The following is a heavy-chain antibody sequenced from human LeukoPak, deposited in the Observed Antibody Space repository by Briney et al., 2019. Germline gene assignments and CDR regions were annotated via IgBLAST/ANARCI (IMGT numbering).Heavy chain of an antibody. CDR3: AKDLPPNYYDSSGYFDY. CDR2: ISGSGGST. V-gene: IGHV3-23*01. Sequence: GGSLRLSCAASGFTFSSYWMSWVRQAPGKGLEWVSAISGSGGSTYYADSVKGRFTISRDNSKNTLYLQMNSLRAEDTAVYYCAKDLPPNYYDSSGYFDYWGQGTLVTVSS. J-gene: IGHJ4*02. D-gene: IGHD3-22*01. CDR1: GFTFSSYW.